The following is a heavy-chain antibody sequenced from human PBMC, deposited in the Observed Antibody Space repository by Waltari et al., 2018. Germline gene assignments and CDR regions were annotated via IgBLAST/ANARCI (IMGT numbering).Heavy chain of an antibody. CDR2: IYGNGGRL. CDR1: GFTSIDYG. D-gene: IGHD1-7*01. CDR3: IKETNAGGLDY. V-gene: IGHV3-9*02. Sequence: EVYLGESGGGLVKPGGSLQPSCVAAGFTSIDYGMHWIRQPPGKGLEWVSGIYGNGGRLYYLDSVRGRFTISRDDAKNSLYLQMNSLRVEDTALYFCIKETNAGGLDYWGQGTLVTVSS. J-gene: IGHJ4*02.